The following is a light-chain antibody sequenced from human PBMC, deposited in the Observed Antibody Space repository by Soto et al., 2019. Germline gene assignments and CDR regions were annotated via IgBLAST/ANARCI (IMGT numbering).Light chain of an antibody. CDR2: GAS. CDR1: QSVSNN. CDR3: QQYGSSPWT. V-gene: IGKV3-20*01. J-gene: IGKJ1*01. Sequence: VMTQSPATLSLFPGERSTLSCRASQSVSNNLAWYQQKSGQSPRLLIYGASTRATGSPARFSGSGSGTDFTLTISRLEPEDFAVYYCQQYGSSPWTFGQGTKVDIK.